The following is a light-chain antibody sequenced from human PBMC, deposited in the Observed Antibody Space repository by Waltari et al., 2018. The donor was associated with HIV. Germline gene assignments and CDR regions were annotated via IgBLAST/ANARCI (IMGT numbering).Light chain of an antibody. Sequence: EIIMTQSPATLSVSPGESATLSCRGSQSVNSNLAWYQQKPCQTPRLLIYGPSTRATDIPARFSGSGSGTEFTLTISSLQSEDFAVYYCHHYNNWRETFGQGTKVEIK. V-gene: IGKV3-15*01. J-gene: IGKJ1*01. CDR1: QSVNSN. CDR2: GPS. CDR3: HHYNNWRET.